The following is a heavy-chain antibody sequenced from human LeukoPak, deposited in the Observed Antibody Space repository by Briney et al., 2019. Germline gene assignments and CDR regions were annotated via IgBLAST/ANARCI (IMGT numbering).Heavy chain of an antibody. CDR1: GGTFSSCA. V-gene: IGHV1-8*02. D-gene: IGHD6-13*01. CDR2: MNPNSGNT. CDR3: ARASPMYSSSWDNWFDP. Sequence: ASVKVSCKASGGTFSSCAISWVRQATGQGLEWMGWMNPNSGNTGYAQKFQGRVTMTRNTSISTAYMELSSLRSEDTAVYYCARASPMYSSSWDNWFDPWGQGTLVTVSS. J-gene: IGHJ5*02.